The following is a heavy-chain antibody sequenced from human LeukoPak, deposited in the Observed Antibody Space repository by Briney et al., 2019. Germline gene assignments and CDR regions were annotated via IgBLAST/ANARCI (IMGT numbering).Heavy chain of an antibody. CDR2: ITGSGDST. Sequence: PGGSLRLSCAASGFTFSSNAMNWVRQAPGKGLEWVSGITGSGDSTYYADSVKGRFTISRDNSKNTLYLQMNSLRAEDTAVYYCAREHPPSWYYYGSGSLSNFDYWGQGTLVTVSS. J-gene: IGHJ4*02. V-gene: IGHV3-23*01. CDR1: GFTFSSNA. D-gene: IGHD3-10*01. CDR3: AREHPPSWYYYGSGSLSNFDY.